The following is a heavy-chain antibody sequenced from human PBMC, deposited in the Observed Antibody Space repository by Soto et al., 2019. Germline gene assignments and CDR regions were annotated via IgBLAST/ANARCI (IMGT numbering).Heavy chain of an antibody. CDR2: TGISGRTT. CDR1: GFSVNTYA. D-gene: IGHD1-20*01. Sequence: EVQLLDSGGGLVQPGESLRLSCAGSGFSVNTYAMSWVRQAPGKGLEWVSTTGISGRTTYYADSVKGRFTVSGDDSKNTLDLQMSSLRAEDTAVYYCATVHNASRSFDYWGQGTLVTVSS. CDR3: ATVHNASRSFDY. J-gene: IGHJ4*03. V-gene: IGHV3-23*01.